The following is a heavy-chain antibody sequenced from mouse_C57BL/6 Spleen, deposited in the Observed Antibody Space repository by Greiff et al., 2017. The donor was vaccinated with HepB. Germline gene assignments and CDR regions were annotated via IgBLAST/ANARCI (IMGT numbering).Heavy chain of an antibody. Sequence: QVQLKESGAELARPGASVKLSCKASGYTFTSYGISWVKQRTGQGLEWIGEIYPRSGNTYYNEKFKGKATLTADKSSSTAYMELRSLTSEDSAVYFCARYRTGTGDYFDYWGQGTTLTVSS. D-gene: IGHD4-1*01. CDR2: IYPRSGNT. CDR3: ARYRTGTGDYFDY. CDR1: GYTFTSYG. J-gene: IGHJ2*01. V-gene: IGHV1-81*01.